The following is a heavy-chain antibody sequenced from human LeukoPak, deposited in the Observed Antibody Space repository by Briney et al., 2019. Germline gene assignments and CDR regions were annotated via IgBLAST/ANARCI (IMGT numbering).Heavy chain of an antibody. CDR2: INPNSGGT. D-gene: IGHD1-20*01. J-gene: IGHJ4*02. V-gene: IGHV1-2*06. Sequence: ASVKVSCKASGYTFTGYYMHGVRQAPGQGLAWMGRINPNSGGTNYAQKFQGRVTMTRDTSISTAYMELSRLRSDDTAVYYCASLAGNWNPIDYWGQGTLVTVSS. CDR1: GYTFTGYY. CDR3: ASLAGNWNPIDY.